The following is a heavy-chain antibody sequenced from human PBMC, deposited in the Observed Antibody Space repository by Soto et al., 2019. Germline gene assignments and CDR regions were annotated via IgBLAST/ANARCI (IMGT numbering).Heavy chain of an antibody. V-gene: IGHV4-34*01. CDR2: INHSGST. J-gene: IGHJ6*02. Sequence: NPSETLSLTGAVYGGSFSGYYWSWIRQPTGKGLEWIGEINHSGSTNYNPSLKSRVTISVDTSKNQSSLKLSSVTAADTAVYYCASASVSYYYYGMDVWGQGTTVT. D-gene: IGHD6-6*01. CDR1: GGSFSGYY. CDR3: ASASVSYYYYGMDV.